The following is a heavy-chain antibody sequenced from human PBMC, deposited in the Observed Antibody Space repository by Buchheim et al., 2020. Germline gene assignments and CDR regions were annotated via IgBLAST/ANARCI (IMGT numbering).Heavy chain of an antibody. CDR3: AREEGYSSSSGGMDV. Sequence: QVQLQESGPGLVKPSETLSLTCTVSGGSISSYYWSWIRQPPGKGLEWIGYIYYSGSTNYNPSLKSRVTISVDTSKNQFSLKLSSVTAADTAVYYCAREEGYSSSSGGMDVWGQGTT. CDR1: GGSISSYY. V-gene: IGHV4-59*01. J-gene: IGHJ6*02. D-gene: IGHD6-6*01. CDR2: IYYSGST.